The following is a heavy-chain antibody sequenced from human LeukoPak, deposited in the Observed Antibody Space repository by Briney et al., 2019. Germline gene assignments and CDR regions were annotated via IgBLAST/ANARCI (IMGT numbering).Heavy chain of an antibody. Sequence: ASVKVSCKASGYTFTSYDINWVRRATGQGLEWMGWMNPNSGNTGYAQKFQGRVTMTRNTSISTAYMELSSLRSEDTAVYYCARAPLDYSNLSPLGDHYYYGMDVWGQGTTVTVSS. J-gene: IGHJ6*02. V-gene: IGHV1-8*01. CDR2: MNPNSGNT. D-gene: IGHD4-11*01. CDR1: GYTFTSYD. CDR3: ARAPLDYSNLSPLGDHYYYGMDV.